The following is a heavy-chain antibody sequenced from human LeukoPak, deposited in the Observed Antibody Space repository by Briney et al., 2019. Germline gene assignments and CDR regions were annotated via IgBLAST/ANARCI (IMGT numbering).Heavy chain of an antibody. J-gene: IGHJ5*02. CDR2: MNPNSGNT. Sequence: ASVNVSFKATGYTFTSYDINWVRQAAGQGLEWMGWMNPNSGNTGYAQKFQGRVTITRNTSISTTYMELRSLRSDDTAVYYCARDMKRSRARWENLGFDPWGQGTLVTVSS. CDR3: ARDMKRSRARWENLGFDP. D-gene: IGHD1-26*01. CDR1: GYTFTSYD. V-gene: IGHV1-8*03.